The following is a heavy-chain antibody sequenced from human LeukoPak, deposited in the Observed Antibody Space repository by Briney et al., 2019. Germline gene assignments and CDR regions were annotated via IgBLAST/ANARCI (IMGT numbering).Heavy chain of an antibody. CDR1: GGSISSSNW. CDR2: IYHSGST. Sequence: PSGTLSLTCAVSGGSISSSNWWCWVRQPPGKGLEWIGEIYHSGSTNYNPSLKSRVTISVDKSMNQFSLKLSSVTAADTAVYYCARTPPYCSSTSCPPKADWFDPWGQGTLVTVSS. J-gene: IGHJ5*02. CDR3: ARTPPYCSSTSCPPKADWFDP. D-gene: IGHD2-2*01. V-gene: IGHV4-4*02.